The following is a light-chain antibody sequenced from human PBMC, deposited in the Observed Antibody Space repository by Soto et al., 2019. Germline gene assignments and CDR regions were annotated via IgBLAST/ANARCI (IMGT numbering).Light chain of an antibody. V-gene: IGLV1-40*01. CDR2: GNN. J-gene: IGLJ1*01. Sequence: QSVLTQPPSVSGAPGQRVTLSCTGGSSQIGARYAVQWYQQLPGTAPKLLIYGNNNRPSGVPDRFSGSKSGTSASLAITGLQAEDEADYYCQSYDTSLRRYVFGAGTKVTVL. CDR1: SSQIGARYA. CDR3: QSYDTSLRRYV.